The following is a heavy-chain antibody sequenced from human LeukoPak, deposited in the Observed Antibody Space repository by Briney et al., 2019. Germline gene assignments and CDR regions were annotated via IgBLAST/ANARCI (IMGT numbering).Heavy chain of an antibody. D-gene: IGHD1-26*01. J-gene: IGHJ4*02. CDR2: ISWNSGSI. CDR1: GFTFDDYA. Sequence: QPGRSLRLSCAASGFTFDDYAMHWVRLAPGKGLEWVSGISWNSGSIDYAASVKGRFTISRDNAKNSLYLQMSSLRPEDTALFYCAKGTGRYWTFFDYWGLGTQVTVSS. CDR3: AKGTGRYWTFFDY. V-gene: IGHV3-9*01.